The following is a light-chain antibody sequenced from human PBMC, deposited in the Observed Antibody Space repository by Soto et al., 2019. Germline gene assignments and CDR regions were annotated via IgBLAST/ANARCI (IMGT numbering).Light chain of an antibody. Sequence: DIQRTQSPSTLSASVGDRVTITCRASQSISDWLAGYQQRPGKAPKLLLYDVSALESGVPSSFSGSGSGTEFTLTISSQQADDYATYYCQQYNSYITFGPGTKVDFK. CDR2: DVS. CDR3: QQYNSYIT. V-gene: IGKV1-5*01. J-gene: IGKJ3*01. CDR1: QSISDW.